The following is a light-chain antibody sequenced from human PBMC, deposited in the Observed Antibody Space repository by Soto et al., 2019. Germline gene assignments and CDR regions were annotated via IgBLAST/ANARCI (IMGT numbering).Light chain of an antibody. V-gene: IGLV2-8*01. CDR1: SSDVGGYNY. Sequence: QSALTQPPSASGSPGQSVALSCTGTSSDVGGYNYVSWYQHHPGKAPKLMIYEVNKRPSGVPDRFSGSESGNTASLTVSGLQADDEADYYCSSYAGSNKVFGGGTQLTVL. CDR3: SSYAGSNKV. CDR2: EVN. J-gene: IGLJ3*02.